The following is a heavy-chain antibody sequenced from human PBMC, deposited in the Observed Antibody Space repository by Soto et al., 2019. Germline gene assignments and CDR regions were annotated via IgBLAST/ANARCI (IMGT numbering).Heavy chain of an antibody. J-gene: IGHJ4*02. CDR1: GGSISSGGYY. V-gene: IGHV4-31*03. Sequence: QVQLQESGPGLVKPSQTLSLTCTVSGGSISSGGYYWSWIRQHPGKGLERIGYIYHSGSTYYNPSLKSRVTLSVDTPKNQFSLKLSSVTAADTAGYYCARGPRSEFDYWGQGTLVTVSA. CDR3: ARGPRSEFDY. CDR2: IYHSGST.